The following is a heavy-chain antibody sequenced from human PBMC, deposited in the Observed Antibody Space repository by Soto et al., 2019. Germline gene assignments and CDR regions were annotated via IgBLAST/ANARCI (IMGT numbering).Heavy chain of an antibody. V-gene: IGHV4-34*01. Sequence: SETLSLTCAVYGGSFSGYYWSWIRQPPGKGLEWIGEINHSGSTNYNPSLKSRVTISVDTSKNQFSLKLSSVTAADTAVYYCARDPEVVVVAAISYGMDVWGQGTTVTVSS. J-gene: IGHJ6*02. CDR3: ARDPEVVVVAAISYGMDV. CDR1: GGSFSGYY. CDR2: INHSGST. D-gene: IGHD2-15*01.